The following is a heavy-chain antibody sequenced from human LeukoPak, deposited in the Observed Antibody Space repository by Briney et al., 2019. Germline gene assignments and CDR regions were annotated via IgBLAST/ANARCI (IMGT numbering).Heavy chain of an antibody. D-gene: IGHD3-10*01. Sequence: GGSLRLSCAASGFTVSSNYMSWARQAPGKGPEWVSFIYRGGSTNYADSVKGRFTVSRDDSKNTLYLQMNSLRAEDTAVYYCARDGGSGSYYRDYWGQGTLVTVSS. CDR1: GFTVSSNY. J-gene: IGHJ4*02. CDR2: IYRGGST. CDR3: ARDGGSGSYYRDY. V-gene: IGHV3-66*01.